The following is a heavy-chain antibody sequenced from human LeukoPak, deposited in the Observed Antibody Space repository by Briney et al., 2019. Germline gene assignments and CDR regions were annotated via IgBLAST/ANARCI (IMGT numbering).Heavy chain of an antibody. D-gene: IGHD2-15*01. CDR1: GFTISSYW. Sequence: GGSLRLSCAASGFTISSYWMHWVRQAPGKGLVWVSRINSDGSITNYADSVKGRFTISRDNAKNTLYLQVNSLSAEDTAVYYCTRVAGPIAWGQGTLVTVSS. J-gene: IGHJ5*02. CDR2: INSDGSIT. CDR3: TRVAGPIA. V-gene: IGHV3-74*01.